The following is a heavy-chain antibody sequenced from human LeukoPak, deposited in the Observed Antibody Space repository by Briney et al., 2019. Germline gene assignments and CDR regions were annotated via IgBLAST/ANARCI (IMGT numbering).Heavy chain of an antibody. V-gene: IGHV4-4*02. CDR1: GGSISSSNW. Sequence: PSGTLSLTCAVSGGSISSSNWWSWVRQPPGKGLEWIGEIYHSGSTNYNPSLKSRVTISVDKSKNQFSLKLSSVTAADTAEYYCARVRGGDYYGSGSNAHFDYWGQGTLVTVSS. CDR2: IYHSGST. D-gene: IGHD3-10*01. CDR3: ARVRGGDYYGSGSNAHFDY. J-gene: IGHJ4*02.